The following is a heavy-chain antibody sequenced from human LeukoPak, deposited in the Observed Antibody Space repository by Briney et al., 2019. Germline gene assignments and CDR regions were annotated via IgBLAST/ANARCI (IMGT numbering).Heavy chain of an antibody. J-gene: IGHJ3*02. CDR3: ARDLFSLDPSIAVADDAFDI. D-gene: IGHD6-19*01. CDR2: IYYSGST. Sequence: KPSETLSLTCTVSGGSISSSSYYWGWIRQPPGKGLEWIGSIYYSGSTYYNPSLKSRVTMSVDTSKNQFSLKLSSVTAADTAAYYCARDLFSLDPSIAVADDAFDIWGQGTMVTVSS. CDR1: GGSISSSSYY. V-gene: IGHV4-39*07.